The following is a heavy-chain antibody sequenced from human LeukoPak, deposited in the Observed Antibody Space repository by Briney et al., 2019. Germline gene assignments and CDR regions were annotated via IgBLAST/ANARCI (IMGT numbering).Heavy chain of an antibody. CDR3: ARAPIVVVPAAIPNDAFDI. D-gene: IGHD2-2*01. J-gene: IGHJ3*02. Sequence: SETLSLTCTVSGGSISSSSYYWGWIRQPPGKGLEWIGSIYYSGSTYYNPSLKSRVTISVDTPKNQFSLKLSSVTAADTAVYYCARAPIVVVPAAIPNDAFDIWGQGTMVTVSS. CDR2: IYYSGST. V-gene: IGHV4-39*07. CDR1: GGSISSSSYY.